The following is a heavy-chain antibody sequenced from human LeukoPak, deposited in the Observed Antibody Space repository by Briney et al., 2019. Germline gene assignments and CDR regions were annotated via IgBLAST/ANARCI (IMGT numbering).Heavy chain of an antibody. V-gene: IGHV3-49*04. CDR2: IRSKAYGGTT. Sequence: PGGSLRLSCTASGFTFGDYAMSWVRQAPGKGLEWVGFIRSKAYGGTTEYAASVKGRFTISRDDSKRIAYLQMNSLKTEDTAVYYCTRMIAMVRGATFDYWGQGTLVTVSS. D-gene: IGHD3-10*01. CDR1: GFTFGDYA. J-gene: IGHJ4*02. CDR3: TRMIAMVRGATFDY.